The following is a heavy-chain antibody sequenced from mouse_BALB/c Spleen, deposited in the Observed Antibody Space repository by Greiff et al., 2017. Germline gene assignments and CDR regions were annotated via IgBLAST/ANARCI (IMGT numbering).Heavy chain of an antibody. CDR2: IFPGDGST. CDR3: ARSAYYGNYRGWFAY. Sequence: QVQLQQSGAELVKPGASVKLSCKASGYTFTSYDINWVRQRPEQGLEWIGWIFPGDGSTKYNEKFKGKATLTTDKSSSTAYMQLSRLTSEDSAVYFCARSAYYGNYRGWFAYWGQGTLVTVSA. CDR1: GYTFTSYD. J-gene: IGHJ3*01. V-gene: IGHV1-85*01. D-gene: IGHD2-10*01.